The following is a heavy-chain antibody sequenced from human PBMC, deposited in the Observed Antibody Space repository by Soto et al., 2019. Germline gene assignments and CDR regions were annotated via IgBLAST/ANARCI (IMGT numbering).Heavy chain of an antibody. D-gene: IGHD1-7*01. J-gene: IGHJ3*02. Sequence: GESLKISCKGSGYSFTIYWIGWVRQMPGKGLEWMGIIYAGDSDTTYSPSFQGQVTISADKSITTAYLQWSSLKASDTAMYYCARQIGNYPDAFDIWGQGTMVTVSS. CDR2: IYAGDSDT. V-gene: IGHV5-51*01. CDR1: GYSFTIYW. CDR3: ARQIGNYPDAFDI.